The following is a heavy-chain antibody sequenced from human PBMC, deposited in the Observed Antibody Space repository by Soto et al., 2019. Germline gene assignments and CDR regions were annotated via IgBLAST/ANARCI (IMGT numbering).Heavy chain of an antibody. D-gene: IGHD2-15*01. CDR1: GFTFSSYA. Sequence: PGGSLRLSCAASGFTFSSYAMSWVRQAPGKGLEWVSAISGSGGSTYYADSVKGRFTISRDNSKNTLYLQMNSLRAEDTAVYYCAKVSILEPYYYMDVWGKGTTVTVSS. CDR2: ISGSGGST. CDR3: AKVSILEPYYYMDV. V-gene: IGHV3-23*01. J-gene: IGHJ6*03.